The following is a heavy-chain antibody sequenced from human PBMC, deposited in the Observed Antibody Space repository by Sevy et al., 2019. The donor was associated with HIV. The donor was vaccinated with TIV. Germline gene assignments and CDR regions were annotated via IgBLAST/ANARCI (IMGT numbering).Heavy chain of an antibody. CDR3: ATGREYYKDNRGYFDY. V-gene: IGHV1-24*01. D-gene: IGHD3-22*01. J-gene: IGHJ4*02. CDR2: FDPEDGKT. CDR1: GYTLTQLS. Sequence: ASVKVSCKVSGYTLTQLSMHWVRQAPGKGLEWMGGFDPEDGKTIYAQKFQGRLTMTEDTSTDTAYMQLSSLRSEDTAVYYCATGREYYKDNRGYFDYWGQGTLVTVSS.